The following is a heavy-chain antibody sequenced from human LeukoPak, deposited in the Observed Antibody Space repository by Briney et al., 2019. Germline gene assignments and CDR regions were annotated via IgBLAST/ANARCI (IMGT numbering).Heavy chain of an antibody. Sequence: ASVKVSCMASGGTFSSYAISWVRQAPGQGLEWMGWISAYNGNTNYAQTLQGRVTMTTDTSTSTAYMELRSLRSDDTAVYYCARDVLLWFGEFNLHDYWGQGTLVTVSS. J-gene: IGHJ4*02. CDR2: ISAYNGNT. V-gene: IGHV1-18*01. D-gene: IGHD3-10*01. CDR1: GGTFSSYA. CDR3: ARDVLLWFGEFNLHDY.